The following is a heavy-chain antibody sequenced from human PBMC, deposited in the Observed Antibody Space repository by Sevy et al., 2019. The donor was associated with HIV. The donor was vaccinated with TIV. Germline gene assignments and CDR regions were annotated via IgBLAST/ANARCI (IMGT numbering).Heavy chain of an antibody. J-gene: IGHJ5*02. D-gene: IGHD4-17*01. CDR3: AKCVTPATNQWSFDP. CDR1: GFTFSSSA. CDR2: ITSDGGST. V-gene: IGHV3-23*01. Sequence: GGSLRLSCAASGFTFSSSAMTWVRQAPGKGLEWVSAITSDGGSTLYADSVQGRFTISRDISQNTLFLQMNSLRAEDTAVYYCAKCVTPATNQWSFDPWGQGTLVPVSS.